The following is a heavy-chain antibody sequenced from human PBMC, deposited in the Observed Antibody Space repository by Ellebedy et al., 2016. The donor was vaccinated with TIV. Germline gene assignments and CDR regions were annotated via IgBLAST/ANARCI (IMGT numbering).Heavy chain of an antibody. V-gene: IGHV3-7*03. J-gene: IGHJ2*01. CDR1: GFTFRSYW. CDR3: ARSSSNYWYFDV. CDR2: TKQDGTQQ. D-gene: IGHD1-7*01. Sequence: GESLKISCTASGFTFRSYWMTWVRQGPGKGLEWVATTKQDGTQQYYAGSVGCRFIISRDNAKNSVYLRVNDPRDEDTAVYFCARSSSNYWYFDVWGRGTLVTVSS.